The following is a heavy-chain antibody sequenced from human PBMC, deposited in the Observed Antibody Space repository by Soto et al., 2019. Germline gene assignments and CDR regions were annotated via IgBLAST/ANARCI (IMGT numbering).Heavy chain of an antibody. D-gene: IGHD6-19*01. CDR1: GFTFSSYA. J-gene: IGHJ3*02. Sequence: EVQLLESGGGLVQPGGSLRLSCAASGFTFSSYAMSWVRQAPGKGLEWVSAISGSGGTTYYADSVKGRFTFSRDNSKNTLYLQMNSLRAEDPAVYYCAKTANGWFSAFDSWGQGTMVTVSS. CDR2: ISGSGGTT. CDR3: AKTANGWFSAFDS. V-gene: IGHV3-23*01.